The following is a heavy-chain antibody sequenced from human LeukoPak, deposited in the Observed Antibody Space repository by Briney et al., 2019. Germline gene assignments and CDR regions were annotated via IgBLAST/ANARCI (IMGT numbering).Heavy chain of an antibody. V-gene: IGHV4-34*01. CDR3: ARGRYSYGRYYFDY. Sequence: SETLSLTCAVYGGSFSGYYWSWIRQPPGKGLEWIGEINHSGSTNYNPSLKSRVTISIGTSKNQFSLKLSSVTAADTAVYYCARGRYSYGRYYFDYWGQGPLVTVSS. CDR1: GGSFSGYY. D-gene: IGHD5-18*01. J-gene: IGHJ4*02. CDR2: INHSGST.